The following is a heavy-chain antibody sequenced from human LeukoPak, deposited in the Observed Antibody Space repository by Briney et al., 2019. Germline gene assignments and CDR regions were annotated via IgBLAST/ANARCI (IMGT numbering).Heavy chain of an antibody. CDR3: AREKGNAFDI. J-gene: IGHJ3*02. Sequence: PGGSLRLSCAASGFTFSSYSMNWVRRAPGKGLEWVSSISSSSSYIYYADSVKGRFTISRDNAKNSLYLQMNSLRAEDTAVYYCAREKGNAFDIWGQGTMVTVSS. CDR1: GFTFSSYS. CDR2: ISSSSSYI. V-gene: IGHV3-21*01.